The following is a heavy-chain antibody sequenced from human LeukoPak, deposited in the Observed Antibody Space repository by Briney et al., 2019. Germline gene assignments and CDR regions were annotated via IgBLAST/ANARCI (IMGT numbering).Heavy chain of an antibody. CDR2: INHSGST. CDR3: ARLVYRGYSYGYEFFPYWYFDL. CDR1: GGSFSGYY. J-gene: IGHJ2*01. D-gene: IGHD5-18*01. Sequence: SETLSLTCAVYGGSFSGYYRSWIRQPPGKGLEWIREINHSGSTNYNPSLKSRVTISVDTSKNQFSLKLSSVTAADTAVYYCARLVYRGYSYGYEFFPYWYFDLWGRGTLVTVSS. V-gene: IGHV4-34*01.